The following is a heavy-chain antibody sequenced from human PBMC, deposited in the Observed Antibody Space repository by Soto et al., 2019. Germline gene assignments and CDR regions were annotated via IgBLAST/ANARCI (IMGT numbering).Heavy chain of an antibody. CDR3: AKDSTLGYCSGGSCKLAGYYYYYGMDV. Sequence: GGSLRLSCAASGFTFSSNAMSWVRQAPGKGLEWASAISGSGGSTYYADSVRGRFTISRDNSKNTLYLQMNSLRAEDTAVYYCAKDSTLGYCSGGSCKLAGYYYYYGMDVWGQGTTVTVSS. CDR2: ISGSGGST. D-gene: IGHD2-15*01. J-gene: IGHJ6*02. CDR1: GFTFSSNA. V-gene: IGHV3-23*01.